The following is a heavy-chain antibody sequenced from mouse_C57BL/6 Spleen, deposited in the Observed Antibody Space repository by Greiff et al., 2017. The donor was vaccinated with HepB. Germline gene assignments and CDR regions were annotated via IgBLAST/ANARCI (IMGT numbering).Heavy chain of an antibody. J-gene: IGHJ1*03. D-gene: IGHD2-4*01. CDR2: ISSGSSTI. CDR3: ARGIYYDYDWYFDV. Sequence: EVKLMESGGGLVKPGGSLKLSCAASGFTFSDYGMHWVRQAPEKGLEWVAYISSGSSTIYYADTVKGRFTISRDNAKNTLFLQMTSLRSEDTAMDYCARGIYYDYDWYFDVWGTGTTVTVSS. CDR1: GFTFSDYG. V-gene: IGHV5-17*01.